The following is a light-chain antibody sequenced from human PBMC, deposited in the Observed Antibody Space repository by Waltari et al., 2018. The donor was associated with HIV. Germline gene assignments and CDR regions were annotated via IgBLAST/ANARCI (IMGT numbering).Light chain of an antibody. V-gene: IGKV1-9*01. J-gene: IGKJ4*01. CDR1: QAINNY. CDR3: QQADFYPVT. Sequence: DVQLTQYPSFLSASVGDRVTITCRARQAINNYFAWYQQKPGKAPKLLINLASALQSGVPSRFSGSGSGTEFTLTIRGLQPEDLATYYCQQADFYPVTFGGGTRVEIK. CDR2: LAS.